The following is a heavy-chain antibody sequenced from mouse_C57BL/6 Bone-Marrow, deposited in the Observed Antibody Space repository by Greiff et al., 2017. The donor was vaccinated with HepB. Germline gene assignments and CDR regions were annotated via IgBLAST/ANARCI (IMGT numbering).Heavy chain of an antibody. CDR3: ARRGELYYCDY. CDR1: GFTFSDYY. J-gene: IGHJ2*01. Sequence: EVMLVESGGGLVQPGGSLKLSCAASGFTFSDYYMYWVRQTPEKRLEWVAYISNGGGSTYYPDTVKGRFTISRDNAKNTLYLQMSRLKSEDTAMYYCARRGELYYCDYWGQGTTLTVSS. V-gene: IGHV5-12*01. CDR2: ISNGGGST.